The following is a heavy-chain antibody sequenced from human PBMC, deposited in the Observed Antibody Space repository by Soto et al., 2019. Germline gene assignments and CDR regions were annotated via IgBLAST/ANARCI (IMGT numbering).Heavy chain of an antibody. D-gene: IGHD6-13*01. J-gene: IGHJ6*02. CDR3: ATDGRIAVAIDGMDV. CDR1: GYTLTELS. CDR2: FDPEDGET. V-gene: IGHV1-24*01. Sequence: ASVKVSCKVSGYTLTELSMHWVRQAPGKGLEWMGGFDPEDGETIYAQKFQGRVTMTEDTSTDTAYMELSSLRSEDTAVYYCATDGRIAVAIDGMDVWGQGTTVTVSS.